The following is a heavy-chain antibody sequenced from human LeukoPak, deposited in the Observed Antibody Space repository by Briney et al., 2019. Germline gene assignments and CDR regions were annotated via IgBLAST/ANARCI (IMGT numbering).Heavy chain of an antibody. CDR1: GFTFSDYY. V-gene: IGHV3-11*01. Sequence: GGSLRLSCAASGFTFSDYYMSWLRQAPGKGLEWVAYISSSGSTIYYADSVKGRFTISRDNAKNSLYLQMNSLRAEDTAVYYCARDPRDKSGYYALAPNNWFDPWGQGTLVTVSS. CDR3: ARDPRDKSGYYALAPNNWFDP. CDR2: ISSSGSTI. D-gene: IGHD3-22*01. J-gene: IGHJ5*02.